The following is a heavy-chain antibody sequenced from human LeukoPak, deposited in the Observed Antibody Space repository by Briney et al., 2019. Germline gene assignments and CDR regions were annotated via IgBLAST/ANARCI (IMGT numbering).Heavy chain of an antibody. V-gene: IGHV4-38-2*02. CDR3: AREAAYYGDWYYYYMDV. D-gene: IGHD4-17*01. Sequence: SETLSLTCSVSGYSISNAYYWGWIRQPPGKGLEWIGSIYYSGSIFYNPSLKSRVTISIDTSKNHFSLKLSSVTAADTAVYYCAREAAYYGDWYYYYMDVWGKGTTVTISS. CDR2: IYYSGSI. CDR1: GYSISNAYY. J-gene: IGHJ6*03.